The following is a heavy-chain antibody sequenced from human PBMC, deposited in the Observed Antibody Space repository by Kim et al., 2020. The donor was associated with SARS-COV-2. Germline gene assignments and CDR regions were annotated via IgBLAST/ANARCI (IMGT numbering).Heavy chain of an antibody. V-gene: IGHV1-2*02. Sequence: ASVKVSCKASGYTFTGYYMHWVRQAPGQGLEWMGWINPNSGGTNYAQKFQGRVTMTRDTSISTAYMELSRLRSDDTAVYYCAGVVVAATFYYYYGMDVWGQGTTVTVSS. D-gene: IGHD2-15*01. CDR3: AGVVVAATFYYYYGMDV. CDR2: INPNSGGT. CDR1: GYTFTGYY. J-gene: IGHJ6*02.